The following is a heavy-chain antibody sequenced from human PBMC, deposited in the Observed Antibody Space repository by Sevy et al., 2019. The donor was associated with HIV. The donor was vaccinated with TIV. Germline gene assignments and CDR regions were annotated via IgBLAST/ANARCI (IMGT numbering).Heavy chain of an antibody. CDR1: GGTFSSYA. D-gene: IGHD3-22*01. V-gene: IGHV1-69*13. CDR2: IIPIFGTA. CDR3: ARVQYYYDSSGYQALSAFDI. J-gene: IGHJ3*02. Sequence: ASVKVSCKASGGTFSSYAISWVRQAPGQGLEWMGGIIPIFGTANDAQKFQGRVTITADESTSTAYMELSSLRSEDTAVYYCARVQYYYDSSGYQALSAFDIWGQGTMVTVSS.